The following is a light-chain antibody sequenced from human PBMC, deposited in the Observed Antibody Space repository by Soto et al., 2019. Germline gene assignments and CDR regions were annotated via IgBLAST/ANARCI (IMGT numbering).Light chain of an antibody. CDR2: AAS. V-gene: IGKV1-6*01. CDR1: QGISSD. CDR3: LQDRNYPFT. Sequence: AIQMTQSPSSLSASVGDRVTITCRASQGISSDLGWYQQKPGKAPNLLIFAASSLQSGVPSRFSGSGSGTDFTLTISSLQPEDFATYYCLQDRNYPFTFGQGTRVEIK. J-gene: IGKJ1*01.